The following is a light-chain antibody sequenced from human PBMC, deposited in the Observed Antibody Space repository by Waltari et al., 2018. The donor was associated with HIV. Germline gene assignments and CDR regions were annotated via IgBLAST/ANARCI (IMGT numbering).Light chain of an antibody. Sequence: QSVLTQPPSLSAAPGQKVTISCSASNSNIGNELVSWYQQLPETAPKLLISDNHERPSGIPNRFSGSKSGTSATLDITGLQTGDEADYYCGTWDSSLRVYVFGTGTKVTVL. V-gene: IGLV1-51*01. CDR3: GTWDSSLRVYV. J-gene: IGLJ1*01. CDR1: NSNIGNEL. CDR2: DNH.